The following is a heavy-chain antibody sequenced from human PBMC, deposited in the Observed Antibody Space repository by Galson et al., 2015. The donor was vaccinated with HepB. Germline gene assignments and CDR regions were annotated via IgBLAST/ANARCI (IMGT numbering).Heavy chain of an antibody. D-gene: IGHD3-10*01. Sequence: SLRLSCAASGFTFSSYGMHWVRQAPGKGLEWVAVIWYDGSNKYYADSVKGRFTISRDNSKNTLYLQMNSLRAEDTAVYYCARGGRWFGESPLGNYYMDVWGKGTTVTVSS. J-gene: IGHJ6*03. CDR1: GFTFSSYG. CDR2: IWYDGSNK. CDR3: ARGGRWFGESPLGNYYMDV. V-gene: IGHV3-33*01.